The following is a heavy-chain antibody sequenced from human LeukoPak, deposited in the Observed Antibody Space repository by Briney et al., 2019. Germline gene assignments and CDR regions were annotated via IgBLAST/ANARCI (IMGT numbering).Heavy chain of an antibody. D-gene: IGHD2/OR15-2a*01. CDR1: GYTFTDYY. V-gene: IGHV1-2*02. CDR2: INPNSGGT. Sequence: ASVKVSCKASGYTFTDYYMHWVRQAPGQGREWMGWINPNSGGTNYAQKFQGRVTMTRDTSITTAYMELNRLTSDDTAVYYCARATNSPYFDYWGQGTLVTVSS. CDR3: ARATNSPYFDY. J-gene: IGHJ4*02.